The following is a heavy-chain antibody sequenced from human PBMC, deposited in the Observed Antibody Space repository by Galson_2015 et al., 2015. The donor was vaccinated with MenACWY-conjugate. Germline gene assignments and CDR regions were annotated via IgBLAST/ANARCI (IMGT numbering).Heavy chain of an antibody. J-gene: IGHJ6*02. D-gene: IGHD1-14*01. V-gene: IGHV4-4*02. CDR3: ARLNADRYNIYGMDV. CDR2: IYHSGST. Sequence: LSLTCAVSGGSISSSHWWSWVRQSPGKGLEWIGEIYHSGSTNYDPSLKTRVTISVDKSNNQFSLKLSSVTAADTAMYYSARLNADRYNIYGMDVWGQGTTVTVSS. CDR1: GGSISSSHW.